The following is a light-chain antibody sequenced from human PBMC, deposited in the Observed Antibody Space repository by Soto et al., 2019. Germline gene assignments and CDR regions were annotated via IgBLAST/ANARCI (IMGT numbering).Light chain of an antibody. CDR3: QQRATWPWT. CDR1: QSIAIY. V-gene: IGKV3-11*01. Sequence: IVLTQSPATLSFSPGEEATLSCRASQSIAIYLAWYQQKSGQSPRLLIYDTSNRAPGIPDRFSGSASGTDFTLTISSLEREDFAVSYCQQRATWPWTLGQGTAVEIK. J-gene: IGKJ1*01. CDR2: DTS.